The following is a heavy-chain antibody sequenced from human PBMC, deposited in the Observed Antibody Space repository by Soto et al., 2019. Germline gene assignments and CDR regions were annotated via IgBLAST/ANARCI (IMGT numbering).Heavy chain of an antibody. Sequence: PSETLSLTCAVYGGSFSGYYWSWIRQPPGKGLEWIGEINHSGNTNYNPSLKSRVTISVDTSKNQFSLKLSSVTAADTAVYYCARHLTYCSAGSCYSDFPYYGMDVWGQGTTVTVSS. V-gene: IGHV4-34*01. CDR3: ARHLTYCSAGSCYSDFPYYGMDV. CDR2: INHSGNT. CDR1: GGSFSGYY. J-gene: IGHJ6*02. D-gene: IGHD2-15*01.